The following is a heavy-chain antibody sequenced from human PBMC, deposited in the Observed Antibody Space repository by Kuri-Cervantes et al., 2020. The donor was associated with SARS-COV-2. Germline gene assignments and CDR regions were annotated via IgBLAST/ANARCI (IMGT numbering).Heavy chain of an antibody. Sequence: SETLSLTCTVSGGSISSGGYYWSWIRQPPGKGLEWIGYIYHSGSTYHNPSLKSRVTISVDRSKNQFSLKLSSVTAADTAVYYCARYGVYYYYYYMDVWGKGTTVTVSS. CDR2: IYHSGST. J-gene: IGHJ6*03. CDR1: GGSISSGGYY. CDR3: ARYGVYYYYYYMDV. V-gene: IGHV4-30-2*01. D-gene: IGHD3-3*01.